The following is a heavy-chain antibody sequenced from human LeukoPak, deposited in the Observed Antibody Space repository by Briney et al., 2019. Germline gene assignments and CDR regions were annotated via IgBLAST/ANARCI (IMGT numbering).Heavy chain of an antibody. D-gene: IGHD5-12*01. CDR2: INHSGST. CDR1: GYSISSGYY. V-gene: IGHV4-38-2*02. Sequence: PSETLSLTCTVSGYSISSGYYWGWIRQPPGKGLEWIGEINHSGSTNYNPSLKSRVTISVDTSKNQFSLKLSSVTAADTAVYYCARRGRRGYSGYDKNYFDHWGQGTLVTVSS. CDR3: ARRGRRGYSGYDKNYFDH. J-gene: IGHJ4*02.